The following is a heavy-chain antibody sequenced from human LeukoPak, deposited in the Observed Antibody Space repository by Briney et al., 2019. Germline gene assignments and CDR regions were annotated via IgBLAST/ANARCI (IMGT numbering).Heavy chain of an antibody. Sequence: SETLSLTCAVFGGSFSDYYWSWIRQPPGKGLEWIGEINPSGSTNCNPSLKSRVTISIDTSTKQFSLRLSSMTAADTAVYYCARMRGGGIGYHYYMDVWGKGTTVIVSS. V-gene: IGHV4-34*01. CDR2: INPSGST. D-gene: IGHD2-15*01. CDR1: GGSFSDYY. J-gene: IGHJ6*03. CDR3: ARMRGGGIGYHYYMDV.